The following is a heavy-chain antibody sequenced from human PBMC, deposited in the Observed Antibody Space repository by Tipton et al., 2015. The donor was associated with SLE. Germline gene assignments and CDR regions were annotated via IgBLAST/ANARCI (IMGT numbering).Heavy chain of an antibody. CDR3: ASGILTGNAAFDI. D-gene: IGHD3-9*01. CDR2: MYSGGSK. CDR1: GGSISDRNYY. Sequence: TLSLTCTVSGGSISDRNYYWGWIRQPPGKGPEWIATMYSGGSKYYNPSLKSRVTISLDTSKNQFSLKLSSVTAADTAVYYCASGILTGNAAFDIWGPGTMVTVS. J-gene: IGHJ3*02. V-gene: IGHV4-39*07.